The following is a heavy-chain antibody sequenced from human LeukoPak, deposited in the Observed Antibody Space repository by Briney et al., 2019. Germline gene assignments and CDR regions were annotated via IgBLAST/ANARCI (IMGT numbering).Heavy chain of an antibody. CDR2: ISDSGGNT. D-gene: IGHD1-1*01. CDR1: GFTFNSYA. J-gene: IGHJ4*02. V-gene: IGHV3-23*01. Sequence: GGSLRLSCAASGFTFNSYAMSWVRQAPWERLQWVSGISDSGGNTYYADSVRGRFTISRDNSKNTLYLQMNSLRAEDTAVYYCAQLERRVADYWGQGTLVTVSS. CDR3: AQLERRVADY.